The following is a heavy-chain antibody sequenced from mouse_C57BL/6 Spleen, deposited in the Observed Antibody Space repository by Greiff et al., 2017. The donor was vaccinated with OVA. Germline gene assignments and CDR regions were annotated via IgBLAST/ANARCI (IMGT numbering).Heavy chain of an antibody. CDR3: ARSYDGYYDY. CDR2: IYPSDSET. D-gene: IGHD2-3*01. Sequence: QVQLKQPGAELVRPGSSVKLSCKASGYTFTSYWMDWVKQRPGQGLEWIGNIYPSDSETHYNQKFKDKATLTVDKSSSTAYMQLSSLTSEDSAVYYCARSYDGYYDYWGQGTTLTVSS. J-gene: IGHJ2*01. V-gene: IGHV1-61*01. CDR1: GYTFTSYW.